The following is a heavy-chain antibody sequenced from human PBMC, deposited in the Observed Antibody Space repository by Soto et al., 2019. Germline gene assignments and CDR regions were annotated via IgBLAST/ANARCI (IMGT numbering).Heavy chain of an antibody. D-gene: IGHD1-26*01. CDR1: GFTFSDHY. V-gene: IGHV3-72*01. CDR2: IRNKANTYTT. J-gene: IGHJ4*02. Sequence: EVQLVESGGGLVQPGGSLRLSCAASGFTFSDHYMDWLRQAPGKGLEWIGRIRNKANTYTTEDAASVQGRFTISRDDSKSSLYLQMNSLKTEDTAVYYCAGGVGGTSGHYYFDYWGQGTLVTVSS. CDR3: AGGVGGTSGHYYFDY.